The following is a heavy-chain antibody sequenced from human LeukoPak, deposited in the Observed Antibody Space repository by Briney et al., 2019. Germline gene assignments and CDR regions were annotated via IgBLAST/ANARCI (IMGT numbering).Heavy chain of an antibody. V-gene: IGHV4-39*07. Sequence: SETLSLTCTVSGGSISSNNYYWGWIRQPPGKGLEWIGSIYYSGSTYYNPSLKSRVTISVDTSKNQFSLKLTSVTAADTAVYYCARVITSGYYFFDYWGQGTLVTVSS. CDR1: GGSISSNNYY. J-gene: IGHJ4*02. CDR2: IYYSGST. CDR3: ARVITSGYYFFDY. D-gene: IGHD5-12*01.